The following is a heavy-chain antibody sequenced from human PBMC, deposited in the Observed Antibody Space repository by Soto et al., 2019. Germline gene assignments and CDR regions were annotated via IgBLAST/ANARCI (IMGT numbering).Heavy chain of an antibody. D-gene: IGHD6-19*01. Sequence: GSGPTLVNPTQTLTLTCTFSGFSLSNSGMCVSWIRQPPGKALEWLALIDWDDDKYYSTSLKTRLTISKDTSKNRVVLTMTNMDPVGTATYYCARMIAVAGTIPRTISGFDYWGQGTLVTVSS. CDR1: GFSLSNSGMC. CDR3: ARMIAVAGTIPRTISGFDY. CDR2: IDWDDDK. V-gene: IGHV2-70*01. J-gene: IGHJ4*02.